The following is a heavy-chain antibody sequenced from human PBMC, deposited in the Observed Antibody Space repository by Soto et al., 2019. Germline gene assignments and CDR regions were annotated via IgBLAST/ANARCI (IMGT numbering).Heavy chain of an antibody. V-gene: IGHV3-33*01. CDR3: ARQERGSYYNEGDGAFDL. CDR1: GFPFSSYG. J-gene: IGHJ3*01. Sequence: QVQLVESGGGVVQPGRSLRLSCAASGFPFSSYGMHWVRQAPGKGLEWVAVIWYGGRNKYYAESVRGRFTISRDNSKNTLYLQMNSLRAEDTAVYYCARQERGSYYNEGDGAFDLCGQGTMVTVSS. CDR2: IWYGGRNK. D-gene: IGHD1-26*01.